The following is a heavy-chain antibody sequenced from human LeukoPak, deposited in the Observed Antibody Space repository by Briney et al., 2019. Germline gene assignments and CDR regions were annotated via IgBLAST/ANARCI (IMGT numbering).Heavy chain of an antibody. J-gene: IGHJ4*02. CDR1: GGSISSSSYY. V-gene: IGHV4-39*07. D-gene: IGHD3-9*01. Sequence: PSETLSLTCTVSGGSISSSSYYWGWVRQPPGKGLEWIGSVYYSGSTYYSPSLKGRVTISLDTSKNQFSLKLSSVTAADTAVYYCARDRGFPYYDILTGYGYFDYWGQGTLVTVSS. CDR3: ARDRGFPYYDILTGYGYFDY. CDR2: VYYSGST.